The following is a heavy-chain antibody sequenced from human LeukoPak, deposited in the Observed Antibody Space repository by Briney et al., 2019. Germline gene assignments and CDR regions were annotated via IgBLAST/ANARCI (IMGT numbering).Heavy chain of an antibody. Sequence: GGSLRLSCAAAKFTFSHYGMLWVRQAPGKGLEWVAVIWSDGSNQYHADSVKGRFTISRDNSKNTVYLQMNSLRVEDTGVYYCAKDAQRGFDYSNSLEYWGQGILVTVSS. CDR3: AKDAQRGFDYSNSLEY. V-gene: IGHV3-33*06. J-gene: IGHJ4*02. CDR2: IWSDGSNQ. D-gene: IGHD4-11*01. CDR1: KFTFSHYG.